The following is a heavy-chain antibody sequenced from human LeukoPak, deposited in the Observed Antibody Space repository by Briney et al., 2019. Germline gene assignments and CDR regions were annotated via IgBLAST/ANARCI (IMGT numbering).Heavy chain of an antibody. CDR2: ISAYNGNT. CDR3: ARVDTYYYGSGSYEAPDY. V-gene: IGHV1-18*01. D-gene: IGHD3-10*01. CDR1: GYTFTSYG. J-gene: IGHJ4*02. Sequence: ASVKVSCKASGYTFTSYGISWVRQAPGQGLEWMGWISAYNGNTNYAQKLQGRVTMTTDTSTSTAYMELRSLRSDDTAVYYCARVDTYYYGSGSYEAPDYWGQGTLVTVSS.